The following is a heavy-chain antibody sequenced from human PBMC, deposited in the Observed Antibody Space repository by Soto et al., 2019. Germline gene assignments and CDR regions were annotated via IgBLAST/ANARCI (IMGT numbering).Heavy chain of an antibody. V-gene: IGHV5-10-1*01. J-gene: IGHJ6*02. D-gene: IGHD5-12*01. CDR1: GCDCVNIS. CDR3: ARQIYNRLDEHYYYSGMDV. CDR2: IDPSDSYT. Sequence: SGCDCVNISVISVCLIKGKGLEWMGRIDPSDSYTNYSPSFQGHVTISADKSISTAYLQWSSLKASDTAMYYCARQIYNRLDEHYYYSGMDVWGQGTTVTVSS.